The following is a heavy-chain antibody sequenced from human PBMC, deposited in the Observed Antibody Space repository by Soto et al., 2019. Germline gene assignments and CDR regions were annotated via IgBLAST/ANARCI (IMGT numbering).Heavy chain of an antibody. CDR2: INHSGST. V-gene: IGHV4-34*01. CDR3: ARDTSGDYYYGMDV. Sequence: QVQLQQWGAGLLKPSETLSLTCAVYGGSFSGYYWSWIRQPPGKGLEWIGEINHSGSTNYNPSLKRRVTISVDTSKNQFSLKLSSVTAADTAVYYCARDTSGDYYYGMDVWGQGTTVTVSS. D-gene: IGHD6-25*01. J-gene: IGHJ6*02. CDR1: GGSFSGYY.